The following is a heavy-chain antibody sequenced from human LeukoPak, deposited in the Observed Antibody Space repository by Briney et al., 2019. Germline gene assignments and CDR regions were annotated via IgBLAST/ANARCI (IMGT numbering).Heavy chain of an antibody. CDR2: MYDTVDT. J-gene: IGHJ4*02. V-gene: IGHV4-59*11. Sequence: SETLSLTCTVSGGSISSHYWSWVRQPPGKGLEWIGYMYDTVDTKDNPSLTSRLTLSADTSKNQFSLRLGSVTAADTAVYYCATIKRGYPYGCFDFWGQGILVTVSS. CDR3: ATIKRGYPYGCFDF. D-gene: IGHD5-18*01. CDR1: GGSISSHY.